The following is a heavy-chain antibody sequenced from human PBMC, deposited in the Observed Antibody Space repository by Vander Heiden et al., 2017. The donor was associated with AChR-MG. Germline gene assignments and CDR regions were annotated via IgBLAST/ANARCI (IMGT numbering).Heavy chain of an antibody. CDR3: ARLRITMVRGVIQGSWFDP. Sequence: QLQLQESGPGLVKPSETLSLTCTVSGGSISSSSYYWGWIRQPPGKGLEWIGSIYYSGSTYYNPSLKSRVTISVDTSKNQFSLKLSSVTAADTAVYYCARLRITMVRGVIQGSWFDPWGQGTLVTVSS. D-gene: IGHD3-10*01. CDR2: IYYSGST. CDR1: GGSISSSSYY. J-gene: IGHJ5*02. V-gene: IGHV4-39*01.